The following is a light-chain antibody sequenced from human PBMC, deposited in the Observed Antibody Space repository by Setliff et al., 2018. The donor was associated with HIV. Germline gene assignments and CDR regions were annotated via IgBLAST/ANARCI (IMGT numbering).Light chain of an antibody. CDR2: EVS. CDR1: SSDVGGYKY. CDR3: SSYRSGNTLD. V-gene: IGLV2-14*01. Sequence: QSALTQPASVSGSPGQSITISCTGTSSDVGGYKYVYWYQQHPGKAPKLMIYEVSNRPSGISNRFSGSKSGNTASLTISGLQAEDEADYYCSSYRSGNTLDFGTGTKVTVL. J-gene: IGLJ1*01.